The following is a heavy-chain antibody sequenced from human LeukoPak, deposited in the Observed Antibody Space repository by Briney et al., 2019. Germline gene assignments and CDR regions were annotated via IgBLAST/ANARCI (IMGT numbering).Heavy chain of an antibody. CDR3: ARDVEGAHVGDVFDI. CDR2: IYSGGTT. V-gene: IGHV3-53*01. CDR1: GFTVSSNY. D-gene: IGHD3-10*01. Sequence: GGSLRLSCAASGFTVSSNYMSWVRQAPGKGLEWVSAIYSGGTTYYADSVKGRFTISRDNSKNTLYLQMNSLRAEDTAVYYCARDVEGAHVGDVFDIWGQGTMVSVSS. J-gene: IGHJ3*02.